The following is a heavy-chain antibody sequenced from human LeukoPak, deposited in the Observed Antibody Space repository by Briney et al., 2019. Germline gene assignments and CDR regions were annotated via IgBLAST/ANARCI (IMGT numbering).Heavy chain of an antibody. CDR2: MHVSGTT. D-gene: IGHD3-22*01. V-gene: IGHV4-4*07. J-gene: IGHJ6*02. CDR3: ARENYYNSSGYSEGLDV. CDR1: GGSISNSY. Sequence: KPSETMSLTCSVSGGSISNSYWSWIRQPAGKGLEWVGRMHVSGTTNYNPSLRSRVTMSVDTPKKQFSLRLSSVTAADTAVYYCARENYYNSSGYSEGLDVWGQGTTVTVS.